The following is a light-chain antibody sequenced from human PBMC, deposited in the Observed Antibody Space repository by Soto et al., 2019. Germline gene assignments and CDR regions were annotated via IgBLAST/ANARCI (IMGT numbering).Light chain of an antibody. CDR2: DAS. CDR3: QHRNNWPWT. Sequence: EIALTQSPATLSLSPAERATLSYTASQSVSTYLAWYQQKPGQAPRLLIYDASSRATGIPARFSGSGSGTDFTLTISSLEPEDFAVYYCQHRNNWPWTFGQGTKVDIK. J-gene: IGKJ1*01. CDR1: QSVSTY. V-gene: IGKV3-11*01.